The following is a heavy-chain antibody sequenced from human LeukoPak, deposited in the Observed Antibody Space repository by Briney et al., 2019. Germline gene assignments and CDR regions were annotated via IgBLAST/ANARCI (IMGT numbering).Heavy chain of an antibody. D-gene: IGHD3-22*01. CDR1: GFFVSSNY. V-gene: IGHV3-53*01. CDR3: ARVLGYDSIGYHSDYMDV. J-gene: IGHJ6*03. CDR2: IYSGGST. Sequence: ESGGSLRLSCAASGFFVSSNYMTWVRQAPGKGLEWVSVIYSGGSTYDADSVKGRFTISRDNSKNTVYLQMNSLRAEDTAVYYCARVLGYDSIGYHSDYMDVWGKGTTVTVSS.